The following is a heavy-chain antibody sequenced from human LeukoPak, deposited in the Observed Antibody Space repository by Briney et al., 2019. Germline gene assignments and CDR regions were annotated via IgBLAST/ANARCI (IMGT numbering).Heavy chain of an antibody. Sequence: ASVKVSCKASGGTFSSYAISWVRQAPGQGLEWMGWINPNSGGTNYAQKFQGWVTMTRDTSISTAYMELSRLRSDDTAVYYCARENARYSYGYPGWFDPWGQGTLVTVSS. V-gene: IGHV1-2*04. CDR2: INPNSGGT. CDR3: ARENARYSYGYPGWFDP. CDR1: GGTFSSYA. D-gene: IGHD5-18*01. J-gene: IGHJ5*02.